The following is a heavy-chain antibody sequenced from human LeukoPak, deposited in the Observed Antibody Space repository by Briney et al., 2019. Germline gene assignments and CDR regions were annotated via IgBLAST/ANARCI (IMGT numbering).Heavy chain of an antibody. Sequence: GGSLRLSCAASGFTFSSYSMNWVRQAPGKGLEWVSAISGSGGSTYYADSVKGRFTISRDNSKNTLYLQMNSLRAEDTAVYYCAKGSQAAAGTSRFDPWGQGTLVTVSS. V-gene: IGHV3-23*01. CDR2: ISGSGGST. J-gene: IGHJ5*02. CDR3: AKGSQAAAGTSRFDP. D-gene: IGHD6-13*01. CDR1: GFTFSSYS.